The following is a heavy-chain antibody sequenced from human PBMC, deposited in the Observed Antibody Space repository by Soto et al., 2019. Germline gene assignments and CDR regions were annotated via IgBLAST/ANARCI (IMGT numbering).Heavy chain of an antibody. CDR2: MNPNSGNT. CDR3: ATPRLHLGEGGTSSYWYFDL. Sequence: QVQLVQSGAEVKKPGASVKVSCKASGYTFTSYDINWVRQATGQGLEWMGWMNPNSGNTGYAQKFQGRVTMTRNTSISTAYMELSSLRSEDTAVYYCATPRLHLGEGGTSSYWYFDLWGRGTLVTVSS. J-gene: IGHJ2*01. D-gene: IGHD3-16*01. V-gene: IGHV1-8*01. CDR1: GYTFTSYD.